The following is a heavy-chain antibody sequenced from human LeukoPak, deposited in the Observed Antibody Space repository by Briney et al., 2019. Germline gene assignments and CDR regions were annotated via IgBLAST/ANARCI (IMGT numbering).Heavy chain of an antibody. CDR2: IRYDGSNK. V-gene: IGHV3-30*02. D-gene: IGHD6-19*01. J-gene: IGHJ4*02. CDR3: AKDASIAVAGTFDY. CDR1: GFTFSSYG. Sequence: GWSLRLSCAASGFTFSSYGMHWVRQAPGKGLEWVAFIRYDGSNKYYADSVKGRFTISRDNSKNTLYLQMNSLRAEDTAVYYCAKDASIAVAGTFDYWGQGTLVTVSS.